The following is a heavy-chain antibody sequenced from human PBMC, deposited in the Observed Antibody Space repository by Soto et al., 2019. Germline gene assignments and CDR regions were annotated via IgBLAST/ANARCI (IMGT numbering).Heavy chain of an antibody. Sequence: LKISCKGSGYSFTSYWIGWVRQMPGKGLERMGIIYPGDSDTRYSPSFQGQVTISADKSITTTYLQWSSLKASDTAIYYCARLFDPSGWYDYWGQGSLVTVSS. D-gene: IGHD6-19*01. V-gene: IGHV5-51*01. J-gene: IGHJ4*02. CDR2: IYPGDSDT. CDR1: GYSFTSYW. CDR3: ARLFDPSGWYDY.